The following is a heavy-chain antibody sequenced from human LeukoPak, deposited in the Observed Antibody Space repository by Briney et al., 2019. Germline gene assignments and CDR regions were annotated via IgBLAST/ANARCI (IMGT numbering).Heavy chain of an antibody. CDR3: ARERIVGAASTRYYGMDV. Sequence: GGSLRLSCAASGFTFTNYWMSWVRQAPGKGLEWVANMKLDGSERYYVDSVKGRFTVSRDNAKNSLYFQMNSLRAEDTAGYYCARERIVGAASTRYYGMDVWGQGTTVTVSS. CDR2: MKLDGSER. D-gene: IGHD1-26*01. J-gene: IGHJ6*02. V-gene: IGHV3-7*03. CDR1: GFTFTNYW.